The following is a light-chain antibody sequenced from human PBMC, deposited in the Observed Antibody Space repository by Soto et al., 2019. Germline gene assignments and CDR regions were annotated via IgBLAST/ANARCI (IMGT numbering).Light chain of an antibody. J-gene: IGKJ1*01. V-gene: IGKV4-1*01. CDR2: WAS. Sequence: DMLMTQSPDSLAVSLGERATIDCKSSQSVLYSSNNKNYLAWYQQKPGQPPKLLIFWASTRESGVPDRFSGSGSGTDFTLTISSLQAEDVAVYYCQQYYSTPGTFGQGTKVDIK. CDR1: QSVLYSSNNKNY. CDR3: QQYYSTPGT.